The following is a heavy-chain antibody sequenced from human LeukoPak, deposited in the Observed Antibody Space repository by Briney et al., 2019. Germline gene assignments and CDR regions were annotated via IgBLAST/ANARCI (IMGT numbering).Heavy chain of an antibody. Sequence: PGGSLRLSCAASGFTFSSYGMHWVRQAPGKGLEWVAFIRYDGSNKYYADSVKGRFTISRDNSKNTLYLQMNSLRAEDTAVYYCAKALHEGRGAYPIYYFDYWGQGPLVTVSS. CDR3: AKALHEGRGAYPIYYFDY. CDR2: IRYDGSNK. V-gene: IGHV3-30*02. D-gene: IGHD3-10*01. CDR1: GFTFSSYG. J-gene: IGHJ4*02.